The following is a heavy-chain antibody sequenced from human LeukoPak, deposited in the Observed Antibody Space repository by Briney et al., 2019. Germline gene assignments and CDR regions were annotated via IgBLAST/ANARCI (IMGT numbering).Heavy chain of an antibody. CDR3: ARSYYDFWSGHRYYYYMDV. D-gene: IGHD3-3*01. CDR1: RGTSSSYA. J-gene: IGHJ6*03. V-gene: IGHV1-69*05. CDR2: IIPIFGTA. Sequence: ASVKLSCKASRGTSSSYAISWVRHPPGKGLEWVGGIIPIFGTANYAQKFQGRVTITTDESTSTAYMELSSLRSEDTAVYYCARSYYDFWSGHRYYYYMDVWGKGSSVTVPS.